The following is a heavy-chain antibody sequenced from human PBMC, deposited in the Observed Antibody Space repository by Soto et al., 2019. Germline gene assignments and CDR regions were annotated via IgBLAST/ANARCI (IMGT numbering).Heavy chain of an antibody. J-gene: IGHJ4*02. V-gene: IGHV3-30*18. Sequence: GGSLRLSCAASGFTFSSYGMHWVRQAPGKGLEWVAVISYDGSNKYYADSVKGRFTISRDNSKNTLYLQMNSLRAEDTAVYYCAKDRGPTVVDYWGQGTLVTVSS. CDR3: AKDRGPTVVDY. CDR1: GFTFSSYG. CDR2: ISYDGSNK.